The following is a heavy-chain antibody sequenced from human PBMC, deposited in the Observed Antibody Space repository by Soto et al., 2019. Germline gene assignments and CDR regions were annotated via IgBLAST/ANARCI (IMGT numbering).Heavy chain of an antibody. Sequence: ASVKVSCKASGYIFTSYGITWVRQAPGQGLEWMGWISTYNGNTNYAQKLQDRVTMTTDTSTSTAYMELRSLRSDDTAVYYCARDLIVTGTYFDHWRQGTLVTVSS. D-gene: IGHD3-9*01. J-gene: IGHJ4*02. V-gene: IGHV1-18*04. CDR2: ISTYNGNT. CDR3: ARDLIVTGTYFDH. CDR1: GYIFTSYG.